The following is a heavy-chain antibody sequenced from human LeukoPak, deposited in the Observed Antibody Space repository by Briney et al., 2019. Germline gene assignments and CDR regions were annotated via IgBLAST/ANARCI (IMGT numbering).Heavy chain of an antibody. D-gene: IGHD2-2*02. CDR2: IYYSGST. CDR3: ARTIVVVPAAIRSAGWFDP. J-gene: IGHJ5*02. CDR1: GASISSSGYY. V-gene: IGHV4-39*01. Sequence: SSETLSLTCSVSGASISSSGYYWGWIRQPPGKGLEWIGSIYYSGSTYYNPSLKSRVTISVDTSKNQFSLKLSSVTAADTAVYYCARTIVVVPAAIRSAGWFDPWGQGTLVTVSS.